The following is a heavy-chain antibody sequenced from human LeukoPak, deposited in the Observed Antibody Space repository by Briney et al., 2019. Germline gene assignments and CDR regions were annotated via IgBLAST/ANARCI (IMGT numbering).Heavy chain of an antibody. D-gene: IGHD3-22*01. CDR2: IIPILGIA. J-gene: IGHJ4*02. CDR1: GGTFSSYA. CDR3: ASVPVGYDSSGYYEYYFDY. Sequence: SVKVSCKASGGTFSSYAISWVRPAPGQGLEWMGRIIPILGIANYAQKFQGRVTITADKSTSTAYMELSSLRSEDTAVYYCASVPVGYDSSGYYEYYFDYWGQGTLVTVSS. V-gene: IGHV1-69*04.